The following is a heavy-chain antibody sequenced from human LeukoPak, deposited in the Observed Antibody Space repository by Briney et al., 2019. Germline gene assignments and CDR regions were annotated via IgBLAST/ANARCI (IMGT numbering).Heavy chain of an antibody. CDR2: IIPIFGRA. Sequence: AVTVSFKASGGTFSIYAISWVRQAPGQGLEWMGGIIPIFGRANYAQKFQGRVTITADKSTSTAYMELSSLRSEDTAVYYCARDRGYSGYDPFDYWGQGTLVTVSS. D-gene: IGHD5-12*01. CDR1: GGTFSIYA. J-gene: IGHJ4*02. V-gene: IGHV1-69*06. CDR3: ARDRGYSGYDPFDY.